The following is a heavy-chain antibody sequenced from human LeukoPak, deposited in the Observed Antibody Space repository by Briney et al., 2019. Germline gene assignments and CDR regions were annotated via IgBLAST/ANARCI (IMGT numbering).Heavy chain of an antibody. D-gene: IGHD1-1*01. CDR1: GFTFSSYS. J-gene: IGHJ4*02. Sequence: GGSLRLSCAASGFTFSSYSMNWVRQAPGKGLEWVSSISSSSNYIYYADSVKGRFTISGDNAKNSLYLQMNSLRAEDSAVYYCARGPITTTGIFDYWGQGTLVTVSS. V-gene: IGHV3-21*01. CDR2: ISSSSNYI. CDR3: ARGPITTTGIFDY.